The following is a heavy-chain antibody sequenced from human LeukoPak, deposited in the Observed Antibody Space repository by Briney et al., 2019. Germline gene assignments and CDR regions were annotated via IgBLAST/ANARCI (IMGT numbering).Heavy chain of an antibody. CDR1: GYSISSGYY. V-gene: IGHV4-38-2*02. D-gene: IGHD3-10*01. J-gene: IGHJ5*02. CDR3: ARERKNHYYGSGSYNSANGFDP. Sequence: SETLSLTCTVSGYSISSGYYWGWIRQPPGKGLEWSGSIYYSGSTYYNPSLKSRVTISVDTSKIQFSLKLSSVTAAQTAVYYCARERKNHYYGSGSYNSANGFDPWGQGTLVTVSS. CDR2: IYYSGST.